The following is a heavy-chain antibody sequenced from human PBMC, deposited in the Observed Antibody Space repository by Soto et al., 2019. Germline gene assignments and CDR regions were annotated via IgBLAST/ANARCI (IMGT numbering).Heavy chain of an antibody. Sequence: QVQLVQSGAEVKKPGASVKVSCKASGYTFTSYAMHWVRQAPGQRLEWMGWINAVNGNTKYSQKFQGRVTITRDTSASTAYMELSRLRSEDTAVYSCAREMTGDSIDYWGQGTLVTVSS. J-gene: IGHJ4*02. V-gene: IGHV1-3*01. D-gene: IGHD4-17*01. CDR1: GYTFTSYA. CDR2: INAVNGNT. CDR3: AREMTGDSIDY.